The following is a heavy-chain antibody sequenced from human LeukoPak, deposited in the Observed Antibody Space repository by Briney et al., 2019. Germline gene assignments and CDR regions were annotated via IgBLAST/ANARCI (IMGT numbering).Heavy chain of an antibody. D-gene: IGHD6-19*01. Sequence: GGSLRLSCAASGFTFSSYWMSWVRQAPGKGLEWVSYISSSSSTIYYADSVKGRFTISRDNAKNSLYLQMNSLRAEDTAVYYCARLRYSSGWYFDYWGQGTLVTVSS. J-gene: IGHJ4*02. CDR1: GFTFSSYW. V-gene: IGHV3-48*01. CDR3: ARLRYSSGWYFDY. CDR2: ISSSSSTI.